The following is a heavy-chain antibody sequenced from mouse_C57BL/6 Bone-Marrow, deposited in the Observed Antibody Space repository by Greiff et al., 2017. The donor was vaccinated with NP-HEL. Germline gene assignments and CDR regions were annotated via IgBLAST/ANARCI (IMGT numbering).Heavy chain of an antibody. D-gene: IGHD1-1*01. CDR3: ARWSTVVDY. Sequence: VQLQQSAAELARPGASVKLSCKASGHTFTSYGISWVKQRTGQGLEWIGEIYPRSGNTYYNEKFKGKATLTADKSSSTAYMELRSLTSAYSAVYFCARWSTVVDYWGQGTTLTVSS. V-gene: IGHV1-81*01. J-gene: IGHJ2*01. CDR2: IYPRSGNT. CDR1: GHTFTSYG.